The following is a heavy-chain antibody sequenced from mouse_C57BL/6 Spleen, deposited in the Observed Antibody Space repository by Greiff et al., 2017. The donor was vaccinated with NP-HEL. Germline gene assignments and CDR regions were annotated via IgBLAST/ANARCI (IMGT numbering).Heavy chain of an antibody. D-gene: IGHD1-1*01. J-gene: IGHJ3*01. CDR2: ISDGGSYT. CDR3: AREDYYGSSYWFAY. CDR1: GFTFSSYA. Sequence: EVMLVESGGGLVKPGGSLKLSCAASGFTFSSYAMSWVRQTPEKRLEWVATISDGGSYTYYPDNVKGRFTISRDNAKNNLYLQMSHLKSEVTAMYYCAREDYYGSSYWFAYWGQGTLVTVSA. V-gene: IGHV5-4*01.